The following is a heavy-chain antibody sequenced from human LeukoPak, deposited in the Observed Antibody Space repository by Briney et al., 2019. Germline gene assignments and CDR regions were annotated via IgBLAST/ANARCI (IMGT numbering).Heavy chain of an antibody. V-gene: IGHV4-59*01. CDR2: IYSSGST. D-gene: IGHD3-10*01. Sequence: IYSSGSTNYNPSLKSRVTISVDTSKNQFSLKLSSVTVADTAVYYCARAYYYGSGSYAFDIWGQGTMVTVSS. J-gene: IGHJ3*02. CDR3: ARAYYYGSGSYAFDI.